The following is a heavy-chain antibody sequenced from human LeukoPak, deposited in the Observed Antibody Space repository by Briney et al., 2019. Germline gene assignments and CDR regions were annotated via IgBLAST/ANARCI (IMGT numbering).Heavy chain of an antibody. Sequence: SETLSLTCAVYGGSFSGYYWSWIRQPPGKGLEWIGEINHSGSTNYNPSLKSRVTISVDTSKNQFSLKLSSVTAANTAVYYCARGGITIFGVVIIPVRSNWFDPWGQGTLVTVSS. V-gene: IGHV4-34*01. D-gene: IGHD3-3*01. CDR1: GGSFSGYY. CDR3: ARGGITIFGVVIIPVRSNWFDP. CDR2: INHSGST. J-gene: IGHJ5*02.